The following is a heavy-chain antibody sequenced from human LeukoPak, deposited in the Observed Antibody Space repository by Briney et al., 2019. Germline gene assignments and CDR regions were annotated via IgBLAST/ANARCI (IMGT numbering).Heavy chain of an antibody. J-gene: IGHJ4*02. V-gene: IGHV3-21*01. CDR1: GFTFSSYS. CDR2: ISSSSSYI. D-gene: IGHD5-18*01. CDR3: ARDLVPGYSYGFPYYFDY. Sequence: PGGSLRLSCAASGFTFSSYSMSWVRQAPGEGLEWVSSISSSSSYIYYADSVKGRFTISRDNAKNSLYLQMNSLRAEDTAVYYCARDLVPGYSYGFPYYFDYWGQGTLVTVSS.